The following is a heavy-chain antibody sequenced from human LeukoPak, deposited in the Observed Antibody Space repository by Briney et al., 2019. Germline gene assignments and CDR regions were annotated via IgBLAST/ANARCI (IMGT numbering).Heavy chain of an antibody. CDR1: GGTFSSYA. CDR2: IIPILGIA. Sequence: VKVSCKASGGTFSSYAISWVRQAPGQGLEWMGRIIPILGIANYAQKFQGRVTITADKSTSTAYMELSSLRSEDTAVYYCARESVTYYYDSSGYLDYWGQGTLVTVSS. J-gene: IGHJ4*02. CDR3: ARESVTYYYDSSGYLDY. V-gene: IGHV1-69*04. D-gene: IGHD3-22*01.